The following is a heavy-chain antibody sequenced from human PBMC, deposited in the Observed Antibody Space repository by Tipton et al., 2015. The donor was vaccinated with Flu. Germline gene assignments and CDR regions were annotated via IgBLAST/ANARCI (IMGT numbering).Heavy chain of an antibody. CDR3: ARGMVQGDVLPPEFDY. CDR2: ISAYNGNT. J-gene: IGHJ4*02. Sequence: QSGPEVKKPGASVKVSCKASGYTFTSYGISWVRQAPGQGLEWMGWISAYNGNTNYAQKLQGRVTMTTDTSTSTAYMELRSLRSDDTAVYYCARGMVQGDVLPPEFDYWGQGTLVTVPS. V-gene: IGHV1-18*01. D-gene: IGHD3-10*01. CDR1: GYTFTSYG.